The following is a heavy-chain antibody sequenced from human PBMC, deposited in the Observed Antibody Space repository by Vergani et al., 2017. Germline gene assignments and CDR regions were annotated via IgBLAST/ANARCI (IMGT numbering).Heavy chain of an antibody. Sequence: QVQLVQSGAEVKKPGASVKVSCKASGYTFTGYYMHWVRQAPGQGLEWMGWINPNSGGTNYAQKVQGRVTMTRDTSSSTAYMELRRLRSDDTAVYYCAREEDGDPGGPGYFDYWGQGTLVTVSS. CDR1: GYTFTGYY. D-gene: IGHD7-27*01. J-gene: IGHJ4*02. CDR2: INPNSGGT. CDR3: AREEDGDPGGPGYFDY. V-gene: IGHV1-2*02.